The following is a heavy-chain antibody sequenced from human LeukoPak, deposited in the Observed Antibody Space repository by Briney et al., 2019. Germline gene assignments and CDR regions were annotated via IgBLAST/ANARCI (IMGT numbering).Heavy chain of an antibody. Sequence: SETLSLTCTVSGGSISSYYWSWIRQPPGKGLEWIGYIYYSGSTNYNPSLKGRVTISVDTSKNQFSLKLSSVTAADTAVYYCARAKSIAAGPYYYYGMDAWGQGTTVTVSS. V-gene: IGHV4-59*01. J-gene: IGHJ6*02. D-gene: IGHD6-6*01. CDR3: ARAKSIAAGPYYYYGMDA. CDR2: IYYSGST. CDR1: GGSISSYY.